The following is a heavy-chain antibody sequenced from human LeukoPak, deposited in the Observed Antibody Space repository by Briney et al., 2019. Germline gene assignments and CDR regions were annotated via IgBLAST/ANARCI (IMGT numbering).Heavy chain of an antibody. CDR2: INPNSSGT. V-gene: IGHV1-2*02. D-gene: IGHD1-1*01. J-gene: IGHJ4*02. CDR1: GYTLTELS. Sequence: GASVKVSCKVSGYTLTELSMHWVRQAPGQGLEWMGWINPNSSGTNYAQKFQGRVTMTRDTSISTAYMDLSSLRSDDTAVYYCAREWTGTTLGYDYWGQGTLVTVSS. CDR3: AREWTGTTLGYDY.